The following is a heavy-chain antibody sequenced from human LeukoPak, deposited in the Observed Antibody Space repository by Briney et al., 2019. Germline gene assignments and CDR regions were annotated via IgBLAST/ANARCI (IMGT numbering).Heavy chain of an antibody. V-gene: IGHV3-30*02. CDR2: IRYDGSNK. J-gene: IGHJ4*02. Sequence: PGGSLRLSCAASGFTFSSYGMYWVRQAPGKGLEWVAFIRYDGSNKYYADSVKGRFTISRDNSKNTLYLQMNSLRAEDTAVYYCAKDFSVYYYDSRVLDYWGQGTLVTVSS. CDR3: AKDFSVYYYDSRVLDY. D-gene: IGHD3-22*01. CDR1: GFTFSSYG.